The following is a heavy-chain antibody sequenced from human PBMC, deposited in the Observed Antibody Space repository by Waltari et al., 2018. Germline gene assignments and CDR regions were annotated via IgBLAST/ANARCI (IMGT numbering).Heavy chain of an antibody. Sequence: QVQLVPSGAEVKKPGASVKVSCKASGYTFTSYGISWWRQAPGKGLEWLRWSSAYNGNTNYAQKLQGRVTMTTETSTSTAYMELRSLRSDDTAVYYCARLTGTTNFDYWGQGTLVTVSS. V-gene: IGHV1-18*01. CDR3: ARLTGTTNFDY. CDR2: SSAYNGNT. J-gene: IGHJ4*02. CDR1: GYTFTSYG. D-gene: IGHD1-7*01.